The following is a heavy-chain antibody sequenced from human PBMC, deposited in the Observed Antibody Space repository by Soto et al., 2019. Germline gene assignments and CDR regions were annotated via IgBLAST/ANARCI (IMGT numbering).Heavy chain of an antibody. J-gene: IGHJ4*02. CDR1: GFTFGSYP. CDR2: ISTNGDST. Sequence: EVQLVESGGGLVQPGGSLRLSCAASGFTFGSYPKHWVRQAPGKGLEYVSAISTNGDSTFYANSVKGRFTISRDNSKNTLYLQRGSLRAEDMGVYYCAREGMSRPRWVFDYWGQGTLVTASS. D-gene: IGHD6-13*01. CDR3: AREGMSRPRWVFDY. V-gene: IGHV3-64*01.